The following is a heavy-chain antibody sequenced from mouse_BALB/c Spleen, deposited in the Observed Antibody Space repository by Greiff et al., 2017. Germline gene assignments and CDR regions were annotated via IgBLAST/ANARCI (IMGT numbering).Heavy chain of an antibody. Sequence: LQQPGAELVKPGASVKMSCKASGYTFTSYNMHWVKQTPGQGLEWIGAIYPGNGDTSYNQKFKGKATLTADKSSSTAYMQLSSLTSEDSAVYYCARSLYGNYPFAYWGQGTLVTVSA. V-gene: IGHV1-12*01. J-gene: IGHJ3*01. CDR1: GYTFTSYN. CDR3: ARSLYGNYPFAY. D-gene: IGHD2-1*01. CDR2: IYPGNGDT.